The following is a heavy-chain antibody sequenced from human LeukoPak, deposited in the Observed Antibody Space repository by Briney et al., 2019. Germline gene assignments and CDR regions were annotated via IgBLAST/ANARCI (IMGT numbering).Heavy chain of an antibody. CDR2: ISSSGSTI. J-gene: IGHJ4*02. CDR3: AREWEQWFGIDY. D-gene: IGHD3-10*01. V-gene: IGHV3-48*03. CDR1: GFTFSSYE. Sequence: GGFLRLSCAASGFTFSSYEMNWVRQAPGKGLEWVSYISSSGSTIYYADSVKGRFTISRDNAKNSLYLQMNSLRAEDTAVYYCAREWEQWFGIDYWGQGTLVTVSS.